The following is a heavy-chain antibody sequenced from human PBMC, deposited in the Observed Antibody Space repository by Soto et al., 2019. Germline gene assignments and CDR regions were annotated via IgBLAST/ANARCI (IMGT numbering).Heavy chain of an antibody. Sequence: GGSLRLSCAASGFTFSSYTMTWVRQAPWKGLEWVSGINSGGRTYYADSVKGRFTISRDDSKNTLYLQIISLRAEDTAVYYCAKDLQPDGGWDFDYWGQGTLDIV. CDR1: GFTFSSYT. CDR3: AKDLQPDGGWDFDY. CDR2: INSGGRT. V-gene: IGHV3-23*01. D-gene: IGHD6-19*01. J-gene: IGHJ4*02.